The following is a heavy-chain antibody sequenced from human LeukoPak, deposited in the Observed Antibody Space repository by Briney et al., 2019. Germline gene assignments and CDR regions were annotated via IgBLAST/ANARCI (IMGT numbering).Heavy chain of an antibody. Sequence: GGSLRLSCAASGFTFSDYYMSWIRQAPGKGLGWVSYISSSGSTIYYADSVKGRFTISRDNAKNSLYLQMNSLRAEDTAVYYCASAGLGPYYYYYYMDVWGKGTTVTISS. V-gene: IGHV3-11*01. CDR2: ISSSGSTI. CDR1: GFTFSDYY. D-gene: IGHD3-16*01. J-gene: IGHJ6*03. CDR3: ASAGLGPYYYYYYMDV.